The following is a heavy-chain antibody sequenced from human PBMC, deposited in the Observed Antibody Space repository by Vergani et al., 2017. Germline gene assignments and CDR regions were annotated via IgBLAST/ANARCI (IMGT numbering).Heavy chain of an antibody. Sequence: VQLVESGGGVVQPGRSLRLSCAASGFTFNQYAMNWVRQAPGKGLEWVSGISGSGGSTYYAGSVKGRFTISRDSSKNTLYLQMNSLSAVDPAGYYCAKANPRNSGYDYLYYYHAMDVWGQETTVTISS. CDR2: ISGSGGST. V-gene: IGHV3-23*04. CDR3: AKANPRNSGYDYLYYYHAMDV. CDR1: GFTFNQYA. J-gene: IGHJ6*02. D-gene: IGHD5-12*01.